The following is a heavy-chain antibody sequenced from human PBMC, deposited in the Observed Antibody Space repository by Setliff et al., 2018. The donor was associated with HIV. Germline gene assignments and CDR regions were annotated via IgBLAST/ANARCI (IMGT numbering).Heavy chain of an antibody. CDR2: IYYSGTT. CDR1: GGSISSYY. J-gene: IGHJ4*02. Sequence: PSETLSLTCSVSGGSISSYYWSWIRQPPGKGLEWIGYIYYSGTTNYNPSLKSRVTMSVGTSKNQFSLKLSSVTAADTAVYYCARENPGDYWGQGTLVTVSS. V-gene: IGHV4-59*12. D-gene: IGHD3-10*01. CDR3: ARENPGDY.